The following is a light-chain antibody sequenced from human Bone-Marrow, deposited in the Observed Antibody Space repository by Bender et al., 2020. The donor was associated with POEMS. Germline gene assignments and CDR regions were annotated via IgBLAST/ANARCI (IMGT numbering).Light chain of an antibody. Sequence: QSALTQPASVSGSPGQSITISCTGTSSDIGHNYVSWYQQHPGKAPKLLIYAVTNRPSGVSYRFSGAKSGSTASLTISGLQTEDEGYYYCSSYTGTSSPVIFGGGTKLTVL. CDR2: AVT. CDR3: SSYTGTSSPVI. J-gene: IGLJ2*01. CDR1: SSDIGHNY. V-gene: IGLV2-14*01.